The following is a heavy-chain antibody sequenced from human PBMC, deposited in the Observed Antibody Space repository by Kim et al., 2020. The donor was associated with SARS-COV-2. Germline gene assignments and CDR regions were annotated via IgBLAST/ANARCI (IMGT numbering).Heavy chain of an antibody. CDR1: GYSFSSYW. J-gene: IGHJ4*02. D-gene: IGHD6-19*01. CDR2: IYPGDSDT. V-gene: IGHV5-51*01. Sequence: GESLKISCKGSGYSFSSYWIGWVRQMPGKGLEWMGIIYPGDSDTRYSPSFQGQVTISADKSISTAYLQWSSLKASDTAMYYCARNIDHSGYSSGWYYFDYWGQGTLVTVSS. CDR3: ARNIDHSGYSSGWYYFDY.